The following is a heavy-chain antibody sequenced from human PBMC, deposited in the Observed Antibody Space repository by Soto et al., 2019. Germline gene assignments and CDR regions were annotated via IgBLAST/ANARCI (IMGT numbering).Heavy chain of an antibody. CDR3: AREGNYGYYGMDV. D-gene: IGHD4-17*01. V-gene: IGHV1-46*01. CDR2: INLSGGST. Sequence: QAQLVQSGAEVKQPGASVKVSCRASGYTFTSYYMHYLRQAPGQGLEWMGVINLSGGSTTYAQKFQGRVTMTRDTSTSTVHMELSSLRSEETAVYYCAREGNYGYYGMDVWGQGTTVTVSS. J-gene: IGHJ6*02. CDR1: GYTFTSYY.